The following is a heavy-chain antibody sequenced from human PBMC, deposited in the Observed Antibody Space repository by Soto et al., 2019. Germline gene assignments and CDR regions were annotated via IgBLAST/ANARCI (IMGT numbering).Heavy chain of an antibody. Sequence: GSQRLSCAASGFTLSTYAMTWVHQAPGKGLECVSGIVGSGDEIHYADSVKGRFTISKDNSKNTLYLQMNSLRADDTAVYYCAKDAVYNDGLWLMDHWGQGTLVTVSS. CDR3: AKDAVYNDGLWLMDH. CDR1: GFTLSTYA. V-gene: IGHV3-23*01. CDR2: IVGSGDEI. J-gene: IGHJ4*02. D-gene: IGHD2-21*01.